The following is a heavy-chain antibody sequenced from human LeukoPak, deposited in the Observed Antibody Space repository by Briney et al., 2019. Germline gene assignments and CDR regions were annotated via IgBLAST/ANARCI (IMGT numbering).Heavy chain of an antibody. CDR1: GYSISSGYY. J-gene: IGHJ3*02. CDR3: ARDMGQNCGGDCYSDAFDI. D-gene: IGHD2-21*01. V-gene: IGHV4-38-2*02. Sequence: SETLSLTCTVSGYSISSGYYWGWIRQPPGKWLEWIGSIYHSGSTYYNPSLKSRVTISVDTSKNQFSLKLSSVTAADTAVYYCARDMGQNCGGDCYSDAFDIWGQGTMVTVSS. CDR2: IYHSGST.